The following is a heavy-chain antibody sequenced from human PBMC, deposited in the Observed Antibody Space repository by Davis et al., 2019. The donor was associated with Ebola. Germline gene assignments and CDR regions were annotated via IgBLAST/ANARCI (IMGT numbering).Heavy chain of an antibody. D-gene: IGHD5-12*01. CDR1: GYTFTSYY. V-gene: IGHV1-46*01. CDR3: ARDASLVAPGYYFDY. Sequence: ASVKVSCKASGYTFTSYYMHWVRQAPGQGLEWMGIINPSGGSTSYAQKFQGRVTMTRDTSTSTVYMELSSLRSEDTAVYYCARDASLVAPGYYFDYWGQGTLVTVSS. CDR2: INPSGGST. J-gene: IGHJ4*02.